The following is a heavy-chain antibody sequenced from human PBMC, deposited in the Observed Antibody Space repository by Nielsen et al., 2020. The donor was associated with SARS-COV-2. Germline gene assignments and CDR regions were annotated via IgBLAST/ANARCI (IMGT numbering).Heavy chain of an antibody. CDR1: GGSISSGGYY. CDR3: ARASHNRWELLNFDY. D-gene: IGHD1-26*01. Sequence: SETLSLTCTVSGGSISSGGYYWSWTRQHPGKGLEWIGYIYYSGSTYYNPSLKSRVTISEDTSKNQFSLKLSSVTAADTAVYYCARASHNRWELLNFDYWGQGTLVTVSS. J-gene: IGHJ4*02. V-gene: IGHV4-31*03. CDR2: IYYSGST.